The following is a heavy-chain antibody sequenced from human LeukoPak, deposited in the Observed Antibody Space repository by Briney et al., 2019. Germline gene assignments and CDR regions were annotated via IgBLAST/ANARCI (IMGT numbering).Heavy chain of an antibody. CDR3: ARDVQLWYNWFDP. V-gene: IGHV4-59*01. D-gene: IGHD5-18*01. CDR1: GGSISSYY. CDR2: IYYSGST. J-gene: IGHJ5*02. Sequence: PPETLSLTCTVSGGSISSYYWSWIRQPPGKGLEWIGYIYYSGSTNYNPSLKSRVTISVDTSKNQFSLKLSSVTAADTAVYYCARDVQLWYNWFDPWGQGTLATVSS.